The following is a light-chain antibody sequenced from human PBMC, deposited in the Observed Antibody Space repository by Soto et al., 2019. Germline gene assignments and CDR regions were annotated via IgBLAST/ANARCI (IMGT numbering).Light chain of an antibody. CDR1: QTISSG. V-gene: IGKV1-5*03. CDR3: QHSNSYSEA. J-gene: IGKJ1*01. CDR2: KAS. Sequence: DIQMTQSPSTLSGSVGDRVTITRRAGQTISSGLAWYQQKPGKAPKLLIYKASTLKSGVPSRFSGSGSGTEFTLTISSLQPDDFATYYCQHSNSYSEAFGQGTKVDIK.